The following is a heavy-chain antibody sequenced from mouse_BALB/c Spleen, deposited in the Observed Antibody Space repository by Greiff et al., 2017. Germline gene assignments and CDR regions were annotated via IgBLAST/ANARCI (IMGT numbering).Heavy chain of an antibody. CDR1: GYSITSDYA. CDR3: AMVKRVYYAMDY. CDR2: ISYSGST. Sequence: EVKLQESGPGLVKPSQSLSLTCTVTGYSITSDYAWNWIRQFPGNKLEWMGYISYSGSTSYNPSLKSRISITRDTSKNQFFLQLNSVTTEDTATYYCAMVKRVYYAMDYWGQGTSVTVSS. D-gene: IGHD2-1*01. J-gene: IGHJ4*01. V-gene: IGHV3-2*02.